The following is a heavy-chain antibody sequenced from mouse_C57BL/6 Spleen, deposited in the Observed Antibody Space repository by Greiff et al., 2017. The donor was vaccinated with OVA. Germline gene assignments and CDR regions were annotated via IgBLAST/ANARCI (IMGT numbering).Heavy chain of an antibody. CDR3: ARPDYYGSPYYAMDY. Sequence: EVKLVESGGGLVKPGGSLKLSCAASGFTFSDYGMHWVRQAPEKGLEWVAYISSGSSTIYYADTVKGRFTISRDNAKNTLFLQMTSLRSEDTAMYYCARPDYYGSPYYAMDYWGQGTSATVSS. CDR1: GFTFSDYG. D-gene: IGHD1-1*01. CDR2: ISSGSSTI. J-gene: IGHJ4*01. V-gene: IGHV5-17*01.